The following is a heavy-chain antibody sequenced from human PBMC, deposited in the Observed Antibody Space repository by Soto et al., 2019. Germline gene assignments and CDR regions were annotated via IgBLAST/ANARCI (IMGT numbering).Heavy chain of an antibody. CDR3: ARVGVGLAAPRVWPY. CDR1: GYTFTSYG. D-gene: IGHD6-13*01. V-gene: IGHV1-18*01. Sequence: ASVKVSCKASGYTFTSYGISWVRQAPGQVLEWMAWISPYNGNTKYAEKFLGRVTVTTDTSTATAYMEVRSLTSDDTAVFYCARVGVGLAAPRVWPYWGQGTPVTVSS. J-gene: IGHJ4*02. CDR2: ISPYNGNT.